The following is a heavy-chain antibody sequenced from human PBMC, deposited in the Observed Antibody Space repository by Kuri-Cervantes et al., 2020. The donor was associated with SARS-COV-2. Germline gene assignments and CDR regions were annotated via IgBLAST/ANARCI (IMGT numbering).Heavy chain of an antibody. J-gene: IGHJ4*02. Sequence: GESLKISCAASGLTFSSYEMNWVRQAPGKGLEWVSYISSSGSTTYYADSVKGRFTISRDNAKNSLYLQMNSLRAEDTAVYYCARIGELGIPDYWGQGTLVTVSS. V-gene: IGHV3-48*03. D-gene: IGHD7-27*01. CDR3: ARIGELGIPDY. CDR1: GLTFSSYE. CDR2: ISSSGSTT.